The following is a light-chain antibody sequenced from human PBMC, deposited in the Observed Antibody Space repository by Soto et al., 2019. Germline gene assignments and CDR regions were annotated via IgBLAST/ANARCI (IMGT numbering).Light chain of an antibody. Sequence: EIVLTQSPGTLSLSPGERATLSCRASQSVSSSYLAWYQQRPGQAPRLLIYGTSSRATGIPDRFSGSGSGTDVTLTISRLKPEDFAVHYCQQYGSSHLVTLGQGTRLEIK. CDR2: GTS. CDR1: QSVSSSY. V-gene: IGKV3-20*01. CDR3: QQYGSSHLVT. J-gene: IGKJ5*01.